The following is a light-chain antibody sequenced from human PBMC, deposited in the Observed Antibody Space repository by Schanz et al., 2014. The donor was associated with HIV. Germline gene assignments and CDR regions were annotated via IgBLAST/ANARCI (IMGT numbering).Light chain of an antibody. V-gene: IGLV4-69*01. Sequence: QSVLTQSPSASASLGASVKLTCTLSSGHSKYAIAWHQQQPEKGPRYLMKVNSDGSHSKGDGIPDRFSGSSSGAERYLTISSLQSEDEADYYCQTWGTGIHVFGGGTKLTVL. J-gene: IGLJ3*02. CDR1: SGHSKYA. CDR2: VNSDGSH. CDR3: QTWGTGIHV.